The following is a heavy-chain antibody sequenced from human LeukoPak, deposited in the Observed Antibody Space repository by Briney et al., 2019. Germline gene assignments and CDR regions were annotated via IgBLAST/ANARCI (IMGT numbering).Heavy chain of an antibody. CDR3: TRARGYSYGYIDY. J-gene: IGHJ4*02. CDR2: IRSKAYGGTP. Sequence: GGSLRLSCTASGFSFGDYAMSWVRQPPGKGLEWVGFIRSKAYGGTPEYAASVEGRFTISRDDSKSIAYLQMNSLKTEDTAVYYCTRARGYSYGYIDYWGQGTLVTVSS. V-gene: IGHV3-49*04. CDR1: GFSFGDYA. D-gene: IGHD5-18*01.